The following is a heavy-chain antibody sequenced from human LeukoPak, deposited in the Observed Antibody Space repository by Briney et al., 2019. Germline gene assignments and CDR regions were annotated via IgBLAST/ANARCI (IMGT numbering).Heavy chain of an antibody. CDR3: ARERVLLWFGALDY. CDR2: IYYSGST. D-gene: IGHD3-10*01. Sequence: SETLSLTCTVSGGSISSYYWSWIRQPPGKGLEWIGYIYYSGSTNYNPSLKSRVTISVDTSKNQFSLKLSSVTAADTAVYYCARERVLLWFGALDYWGQGTLVTVSS. J-gene: IGHJ4*02. V-gene: IGHV4-59*01. CDR1: GGSISSYY.